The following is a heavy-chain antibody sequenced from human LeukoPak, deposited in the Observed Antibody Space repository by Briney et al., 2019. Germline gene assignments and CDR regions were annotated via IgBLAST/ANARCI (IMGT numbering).Heavy chain of an antibody. D-gene: IGHD2-2*02. CDR3: ARTLGYCSSTSCYIWYFDL. Sequence: PSETLSLTCTVSGGTISCGGYYWRWIRQHPGKGLEWIGYIYYSGSTYYNPSLKSRVTISVDTSKSQFSLKLSSVTAADTAVYYGARTLGYCSSTSCYIWYFDLWGRGTLVTVSS. CDR1: GGTISCGGYY. V-gene: IGHV4-31*03. CDR2: IYYSGST. J-gene: IGHJ2*01.